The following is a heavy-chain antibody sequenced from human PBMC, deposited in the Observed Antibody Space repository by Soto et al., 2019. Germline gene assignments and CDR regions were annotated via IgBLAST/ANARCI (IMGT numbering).Heavy chain of an antibody. CDR2: IWYDGSNK. D-gene: IGHD3-10*01. Sequence: QVQLVESGGGVVQPGRSLRLSCAASGFTFNNYGMHWVRQAPGKGLEWVAIIWYDGSNKYYADSVKGRFTISRDNSKNTLYLKMNSLRAEDTAVYYCAGSGSYRWFDYWGQGTLVTVSS. J-gene: IGHJ4*02. CDR1: GFTFNNYG. V-gene: IGHV3-33*01. CDR3: AGSGSYRWFDY.